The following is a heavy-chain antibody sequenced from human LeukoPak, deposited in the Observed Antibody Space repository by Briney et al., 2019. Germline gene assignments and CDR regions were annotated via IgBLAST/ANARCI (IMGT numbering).Heavy chain of an antibody. CDR2: ISSSSSYI. Sequence: PGGSLRLSCAASGYTFSNYSMNWVRQAPGKGLEWVSSISSSSSYIYYADSVKGRFTISRDNAKNSLYLQMNSLRAEDTAVYYCASLAYGDYATTSDYWGQGALVTVSS. CDR1: GYTFSNYS. D-gene: IGHD4-17*01. J-gene: IGHJ4*02. CDR3: ASLAYGDYATTSDY. V-gene: IGHV3-21*01.